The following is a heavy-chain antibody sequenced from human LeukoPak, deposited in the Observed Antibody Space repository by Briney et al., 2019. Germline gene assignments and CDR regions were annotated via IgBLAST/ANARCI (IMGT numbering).Heavy chain of an antibody. CDR3: ARRRSSFDY. V-gene: IGHV3-30-3*01. CDR1: GFTFSSYA. J-gene: IGHJ4*02. Sequence: GRSLRLSCAASGFTFSSYAMHWVRQAPGKGLEWVAVISYDGSNKYYADSVKGRFTISRDNSKNTLYLQMNSLRAEDTAVYYCARRRSSFDYWGQGTLATVSS. D-gene: IGHD6-6*01. CDR2: ISYDGSNK.